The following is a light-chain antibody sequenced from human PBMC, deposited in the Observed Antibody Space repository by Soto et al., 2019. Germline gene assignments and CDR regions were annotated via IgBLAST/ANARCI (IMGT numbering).Light chain of an antibody. CDR1: QSIASY. V-gene: IGKV1-39*01. Sequence: DIQMTQSPSSLSASIGDRVTITCRASQSIASYLNWYQQKPGKAPKLLLYAASRLQSGVPSRFSGSGSGTDYTRTISRLQPEDVATYYCQQSYTTPYTLGQGSKLEIK. J-gene: IGKJ2*01. CDR2: AAS. CDR3: QQSYTTPYT.